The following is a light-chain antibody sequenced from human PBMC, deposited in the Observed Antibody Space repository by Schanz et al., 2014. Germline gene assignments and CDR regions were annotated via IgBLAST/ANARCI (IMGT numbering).Light chain of an antibody. V-gene: IGKV3D-15*01. CDR2: DAS. CDR1: QSVSSN. J-gene: IGKJ1*01. CDR3: HQFGYSSWT. Sequence: EIVMTQSPATLSVSPGERATLSCRASQSVSSNLAWYQQKPGQAPRLLIYDASNRATGIPARFSGSGSGTEFTLTISSLQSEDFAVYFCHQFGYSSWTFGQGTKVEI.